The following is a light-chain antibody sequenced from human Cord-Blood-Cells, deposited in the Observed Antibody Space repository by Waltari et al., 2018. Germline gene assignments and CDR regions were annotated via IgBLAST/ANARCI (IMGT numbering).Light chain of an antibody. J-gene: IGLJ3*02. V-gene: IGLV1-44*01. CDR2: SNN. CDR1: SSNIGSNT. Sequence: QSVLTQPPSASGTPGQRVTISCSGSSSNIGSNTVNWYQQLPGTAPKLLIYSNNQRPSGLPGRFTGSKSDTSASLAISGLQSEDEADYYCAAWDDSLNGWVFGGGTKLTVL. CDR3: AAWDDSLNGWV.